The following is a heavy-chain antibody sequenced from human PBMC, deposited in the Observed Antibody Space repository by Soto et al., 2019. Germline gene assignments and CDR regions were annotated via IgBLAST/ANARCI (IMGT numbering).Heavy chain of an antibody. CDR2: ISSSSSYI. Sequence: GGSLRLSCAASGFTFSSYSMNWVRQAPGKGLEWVSSISSSSSYIYYADSVKGRFTISRDNAKNSLYLQMNSLRAEDTAVYYCARANSWSGYYTGTWGQGTLVTVSS. J-gene: IGHJ4*02. CDR3: ARANSWSGYYTGT. D-gene: IGHD3-3*01. V-gene: IGHV3-21*01. CDR1: GFTFSSYS.